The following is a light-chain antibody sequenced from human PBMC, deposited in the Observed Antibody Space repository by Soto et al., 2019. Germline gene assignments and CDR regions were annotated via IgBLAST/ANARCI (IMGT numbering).Light chain of an antibody. V-gene: IGKV3-20*01. CDR1: QGVRNTY. CDR2: GAS. J-gene: IGKJ4*01. Sequence: EIVLTQSPGTLSLSREERATLSCRASQGVRNTYLAWYQQKPGQAPRLLVSGASSRATGIPDRYSGSGSGTDFTLTINRLEPEDFAMYFCQQYGESPPTFGGGTKVEIK. CDR3: QQYGESPPT.